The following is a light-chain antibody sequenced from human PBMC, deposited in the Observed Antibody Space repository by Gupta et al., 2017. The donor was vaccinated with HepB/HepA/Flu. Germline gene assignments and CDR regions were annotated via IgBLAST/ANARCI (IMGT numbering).Light chain of an antibody. Sequence: QSVLTQPPSVSAAPGQKVPISCSGSSSNIGNNYVSWSQQNPGPAPKLLIFDNTKRHSVIPDRFSGSKSGTTATLTITGLQAGEEADYYCENLDTNSNACVFGGGTKVTV. J-gene: IGLJ3*02. CDR3: ENLDTNSNACV. V-gene: IGLV1-51*01. CDR2: DNT. CDR1: SSNIGNNY.